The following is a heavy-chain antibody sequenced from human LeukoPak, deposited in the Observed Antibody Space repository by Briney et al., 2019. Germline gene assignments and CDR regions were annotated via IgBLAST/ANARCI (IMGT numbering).Heavy chain of an antibody. CDR2: ISAYNGNT. J-gene: IGHJ4*02. D-gene: IGHD6-13*01. CDR1: GYTFTSYG. Sequence: GASVKVSCKASGYTFTSYGISWARQAPGQGLEWMGWISAYNGNTNYAQKLQGRVTMTTDTSTSTAYMELRSLRSDDTAVYYCARLDLSGYSSSWSVDYWGQGTLVTVSS. CDR3: ARLDLSGYSSSWSVDY. V-gene: IGHV1-18*01.